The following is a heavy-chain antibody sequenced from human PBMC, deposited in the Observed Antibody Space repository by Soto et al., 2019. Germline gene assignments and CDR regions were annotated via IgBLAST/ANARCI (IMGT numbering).Heavy chain of an antibody. V-gene: IGHV1-46*03. CDR1: GYSFASYY. D-gene: IGHD3-10*02. CDR2: INPSGVST. J-gene: IGHJ4*02. Sequence: ASVKVSCKASGYSFASYYIHWVRQAPGQGLEWMGVINPSGVSTNYAQKFQGRVTMTRDTSTSTVYMQLSSLRSEDTAVYYCSRDWIIVRGVIIIPHYFDCWGQGTQVTVSS. CDR3: SRDWIIVRGVIIIPHYFDC.